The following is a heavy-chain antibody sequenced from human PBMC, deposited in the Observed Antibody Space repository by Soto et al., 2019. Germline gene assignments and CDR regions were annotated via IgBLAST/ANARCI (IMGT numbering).Heavy chain of an antibody. D-gene: IGHD1-26*01. Sequence: GESLKISCKGSGYSFTSYWIGWVRQMPGKGLEWMGIIYPGDSDTRYSPSFQGQVTISADKSISTAYLQWSSLKASDTAMYYCARVGVPGSYRKNWLDSWGQGTLVTVSS. CDR2: IYPGDSDT. J-gene: IGHJ5*01. CDR1: GYSFTSYW. V-gene: IGHV5-51*01. CDR3: ARVGVPGSYRKNWLDS.